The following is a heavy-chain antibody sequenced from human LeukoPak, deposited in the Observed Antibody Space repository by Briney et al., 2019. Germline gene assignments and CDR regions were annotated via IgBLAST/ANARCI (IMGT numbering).Heavy chain of an antibody. CDR1: GGSISSSNW. D-gene: IGHD3-10*01. V-gene: IGHV4-4*02. Sequence: SETLSLTCAVSGGSISSSNWWSWVRQPPGKGLEGIGVIYHSGSTNYNPSLKSRVTISVDKSKNQFSLKLSSVTAADTAVYYCARRYYGSGSYYSARTGFDPWGQGTLVTVSS. CDR3: ARRYYGSGSYYSARTGFDP. CDR2: IYHSGST. J-gene: IGHJ5*02.